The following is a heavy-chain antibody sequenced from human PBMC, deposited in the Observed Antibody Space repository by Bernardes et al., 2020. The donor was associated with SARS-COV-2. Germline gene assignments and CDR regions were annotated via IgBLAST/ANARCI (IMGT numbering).Heavy chain of an antibody. CDR1: GGSFSGYY. CDR2: INHSGST. J-gene: IGHJ1*01. Sequence: SETLSLTCAVYGGSFSGYYWSWIRQPPGKGLEWIGEINHSGSTNYNPSLKSRVTISVDTSKNQFSLKLSSVTAADTAVYYCASRYSGTYRFQHWGQGTLVTVSS. D-gene: IGHD1-26*01. CDR3: ASRYSGTYRFQH. V-gene: IGHV4-34*01.